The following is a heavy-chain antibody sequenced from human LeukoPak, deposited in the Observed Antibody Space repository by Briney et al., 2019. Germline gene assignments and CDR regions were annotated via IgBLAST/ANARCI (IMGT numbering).Heavy chain of an antibody. J-gene: IGHJ3*02. V-gene: IGHV3-7*03. D-gene: IGHD3-10*01. CDR3: VRLPTGSGREAFDI. Sequence: GGSLRLSCAASGFTFSTYRMSWVRQAPGKGLEWVANIKEDGSEKYYVESLKGRFTISRDNAKNSLYLQMNSLRAEDTAVYYCVRLPTGSGREAFDIWGQGTMVTVSS. CDR1: GFTFSTYR. CDR2: IKEDGSEK.